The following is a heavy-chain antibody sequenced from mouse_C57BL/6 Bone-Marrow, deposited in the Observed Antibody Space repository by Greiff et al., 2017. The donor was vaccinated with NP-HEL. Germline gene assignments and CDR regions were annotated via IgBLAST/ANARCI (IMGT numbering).Heavy chain of an antibody. CDR1: GYAFSSSW. J-gene: IGHJ4*01. D-gene: IGHD1-1*01. CDR2: IYPGDGDT. Sequence: VQLQQSGPELVKPGASVKISCKASGYAFSSSWMNWVKQRPGKGLEWIGRIYPGDGDTNYNGKFKGKATLTADKSSSTAYMQLSSLTSEDSAVYFCARAWYYGSGYAMDYWGQGTSVTVSS. CDR3: ARAWYYGSGYAMDY. V-gene: IGHV1-82*01.